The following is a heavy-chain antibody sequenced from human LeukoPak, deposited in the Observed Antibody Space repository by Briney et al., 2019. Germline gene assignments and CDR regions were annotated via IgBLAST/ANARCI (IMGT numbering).Heavy chain of an antibody. D-gene: IGHD3-22*01. CDR1: GFRFSGFA. J-gene: IGHJ4*02. V-gene: IGHV3-23*01. CDR3: AKEDGYQNSLYDH. Sequence: GGSLRLSCAASGFRFSGFALSWVRQAPGKGLEWVATISGGGENTYYADSVTGRFTISRDFSKNTLSLQMSSLRAEDTALYYCAKEDGYQNSLYDHWGQGTLVTVSS. CDR2: ISGGGENT.